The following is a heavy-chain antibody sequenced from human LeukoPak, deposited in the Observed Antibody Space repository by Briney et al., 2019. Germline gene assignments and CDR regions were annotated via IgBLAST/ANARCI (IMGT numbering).Heavy chain of an antibody. CDR1: GGSISSSSYY. Sequence: RTSETLSLTCTVSGGSISSSSYYWGWIRQPPGKGLEWIGSIYYSGSTYYNPSLKSRVTISVDTSKNQFSLKLSSVTAADTAMYYCVTEGYCTSDSCYVHWGQGTLVTVSS. V-gene: IGHV4-39*07. CDR2: IYYSGST. J-gene: IGHJ4*02. CDR3: VTEGYCTSDSCYVH. D-gene: IGHD2-2*01.